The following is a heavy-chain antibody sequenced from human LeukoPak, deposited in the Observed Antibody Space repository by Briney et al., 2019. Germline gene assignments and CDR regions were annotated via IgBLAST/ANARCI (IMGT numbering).Heavy chain of an antibody. D-gene: IGHD2-21*02. CDR1: GYTFTRHD. CDR3: ARAIPFRYLLGGDYYERSSHGFDI. V-gene: IGHV1-8*01. CDR2: INPNSKNT. J-gene: IGHJ3*02. Sequence: ASVKVSCKASGYTFTRHDVNWVRQATGQGLEWMGWINPNSKNTGYAQKFQGRVTLTTDTSTSTAYVELSSLDSEDTAVYYCARAIPFRYLLGGDYYERSSHGFDIWGQGTMITVSS.